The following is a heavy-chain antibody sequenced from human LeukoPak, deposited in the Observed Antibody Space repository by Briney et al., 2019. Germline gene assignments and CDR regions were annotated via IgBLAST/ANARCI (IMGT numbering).Heavy chain of an antibody. D-gene: IGHD2-21*02. CDR1: GFTFSSYS. CDR2: ISSSSSYI. CDR3: ASDKGGGDCYSGTNYAFDI. V-gene: IGHV3-21*01. J-gene: IGHJ3*02. Sequence: PGGSLRLSCAAYGFTFSSYSMNWVRQAPGKGLEWVSSISSSSSYIYYADSVKGRFTITRDNTKDSLYLQMNSLRAEDTAVYYCASDKGGGDCYSGTNYAFDIWGQGTMVTVSS.